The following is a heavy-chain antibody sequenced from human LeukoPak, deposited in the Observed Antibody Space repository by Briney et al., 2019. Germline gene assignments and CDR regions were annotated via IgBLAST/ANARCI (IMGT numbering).Heavy chain of an antibody. Sequence: GGSLRLSCAGSGFTVSTSYITWVRQAPGKGLEWVSVIYSAGTTDYADSVKGRFTISRDNSKNTLYLQMNSLRAEDTAVYYCVKDRNRGSYLGYYFDYWGQGTLVTVSS. CDR1: GFTVSTSY. V-gene: IGHV3-53*01. D-gene: IGHD1-26*01. J-gene: IGHJ4*02. CDR3: VKDRNRGSYLGYYFDY. CDR2: IYSAGTT.